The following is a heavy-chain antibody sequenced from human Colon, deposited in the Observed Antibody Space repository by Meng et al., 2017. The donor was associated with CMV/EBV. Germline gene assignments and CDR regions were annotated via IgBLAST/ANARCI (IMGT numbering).Heavy chain of an antibody. V-gene: IGHV4-4*02. CDR1: GGSISGIDW. CDR3: ARSSAPKRSLDS. J-gene: IGHJ4*02. Sequence: CAFSGGSISGIDWWSWVRQPPGKGLEWIGEVSPGGDPNYTSSLQSRVTVLIDKSRNQFSLTLTSVSAADTAMYYCARSSAPKRSLDSWGQGILVTVSS. D-gene: IGHD3-22*01. CDR2: VSPGGDP.